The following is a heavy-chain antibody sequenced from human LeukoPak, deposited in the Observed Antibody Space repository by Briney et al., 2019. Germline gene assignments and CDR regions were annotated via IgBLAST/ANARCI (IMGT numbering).Heavy chain of an antibody. CDR3: VRRQAFDL. CDR1: GFAVTINY. Sequence: GGSLRLSCAASGFAVTINYFNWVRQAPGKGPEWVSIMYPNGRTYYRDSVKGRFTISRDNSKNTLYLQMNSPRAEDTGVYYCVRRQAFDLWGQGTMVTVSS. V-gene: IGHV3-53*01. J-gene: IGHJ3*01. CDR2: MYPNGRT.